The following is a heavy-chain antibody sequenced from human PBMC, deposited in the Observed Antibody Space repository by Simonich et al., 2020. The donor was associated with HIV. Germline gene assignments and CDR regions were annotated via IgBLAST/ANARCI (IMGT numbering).Heavy chain of an antibody. D-gene: IGHD1-26*01. CDR1: GGSISSSSYY. CDR2: IYYSGST. Sequence: QLQLQESGPGLVKPSETLSLTCTVSGGSISSSSYYWAWFRQPPGKGLEWIGGIYYSGSTYHNPSLKSRVTLSVDTSKNQFSLKLSSVTAADTAVYYCAKVGATTAIIDYWGQGTLVTVSS. J-gene: IGHJ4*02. V-gene: IGHV4-39*01. CDR3: AKVGATTAIIDY.